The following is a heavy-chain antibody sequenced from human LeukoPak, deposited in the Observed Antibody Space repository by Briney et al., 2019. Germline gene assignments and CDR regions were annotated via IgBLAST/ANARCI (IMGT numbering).Heavy chain of an antibody. CDR1: GFTFSSYS. CDR2: ISSSSSYI. V-gene: IGHV3-21*01. Sequence: GGSLRLSCAASGFTFSSYSMNWVRQAPGKGLEWVSSISSSSSYIYYADSVRGRFTISRDNAKNSLYLQMNSLRAEDTAVYYCAGASRMTTVSSWGQGTLVTVSS. J-gene: IGHJ5*02. CDR3: AGASRMTTVSS. D-gene: IGHD4-17*01.